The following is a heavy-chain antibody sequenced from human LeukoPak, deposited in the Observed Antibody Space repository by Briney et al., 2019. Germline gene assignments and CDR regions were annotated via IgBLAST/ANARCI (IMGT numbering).Heavy chain of an antibody. V-gene: IGHV4-59*02. CDR1: GGSVSSYF. CDR3: ARLDNARGAFDY. D-gene: IGHD2-2*03. J-gene: IGHJ4*02. CDR2: MYYSGST. Sequence: PSETLSLTCTVSGGSVSSYFCSCIRQPPGKGLEWIGYMYYSGSTNYNPSLKSRVTMSVDTSKNQFSLQLSSVTAADTAVYYCARLDNARGAFDYWGQGTLATVSS.